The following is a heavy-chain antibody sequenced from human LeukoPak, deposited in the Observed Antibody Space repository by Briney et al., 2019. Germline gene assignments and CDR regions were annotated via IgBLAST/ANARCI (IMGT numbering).Heavy chain of an antibody. D-gene: IGHD4-17*01. CDR2: IYHSGST. CDR1: GYSISSGYY. V-gene: IGHV4-38-2*02. J-gene: IGHJ6*03. Sequence: PSETLSLTCTVSGYSISSGYYWGWIRQPPGKGLEWIGSIYHSGSTYYNPSLKSRVTISVDTSKNQFSLKLSSVTAADTAVYYCATSRGTVTGYMDVWGKGTTVTVSS. CDR3: ATSRGTVTGYMDV.